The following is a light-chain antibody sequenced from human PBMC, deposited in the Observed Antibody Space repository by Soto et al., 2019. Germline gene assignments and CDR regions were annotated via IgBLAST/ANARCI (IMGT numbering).Light chain of an antibody. CDR3: QQYGASPPYT. J-gene: IGKJ2*01. Sequence: EIVLTQPPGTLSLSPGESTTLSCRASRGISSSYLAWYQQKPGQAPRLLIYAASTRATGIPDRFRGSGSATDFTLTISRLEPEDSAVYYCQQYGASPPYTFGQGTKLEIK. V-gene: IGKV3-20*01. CDR1: RGISSSY. CDR2: AAS.